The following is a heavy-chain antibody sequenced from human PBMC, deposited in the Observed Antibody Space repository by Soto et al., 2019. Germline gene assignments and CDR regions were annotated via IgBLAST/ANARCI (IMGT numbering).Heavy chain of an antibody. D-gene: IGHD3-10*01. CDR1: GGSISSYY. CDR2: IYYSGST. V-gene: IGHV4-59*01. Sequence: SETLSLTCTVSGGSISSYYWSWIRQPPGKGLEWIGYIYYSGSTNYNPSLKSRVTISVDTSKNQFSLKLSSVTAADTAVYYCARVPLYYYGVRGVPPTKYGMDVWGQGTTVTVSS. J-gene: IGHJ6*02. CDR3: ARVPLYYYGVRGVPPTKYGMDV.